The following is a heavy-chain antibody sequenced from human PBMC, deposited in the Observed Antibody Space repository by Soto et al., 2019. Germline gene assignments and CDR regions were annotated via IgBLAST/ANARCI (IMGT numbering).Heavy chain of an antibody. D-gene: IGHD1-7*01. J-gene: IGHJ4*02. Sequence: PGGSLRLSCAASGFTFTTYAMHWVRQAPGKGLEWVSAISGSGGSTYYADSVKGRFTISRDNSKNTLHLQMNSLRAEDTAVYYCAKDLTGTVDYWGQGTLVTVSS. V-gene: IGHV3-23*01. CDR3: AKDLTGTVDY. CDR2: ISGSGGST. CDR1: GFTFTTYA.